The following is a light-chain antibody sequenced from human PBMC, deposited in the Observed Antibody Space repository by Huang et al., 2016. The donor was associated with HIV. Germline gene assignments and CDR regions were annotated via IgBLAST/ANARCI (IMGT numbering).Light chain of an antibody. CDR3: MQGTHWPQT. J-gene: IGKJ1*01. CDR2: KVS. CDR1: HSLLHSDGNTY. Sequence: DVVLTQSPLSLPVTLGQPASISCKSSHSLLHSDGNTYLHWFLQRPGQAPRRLIYKVSNRDLGVPARFSGSGSGADFTLTISRVEADDIGVYYCMQGTHWPQTFGQGTKVEVK. V-gene: IGKV2-30*02.